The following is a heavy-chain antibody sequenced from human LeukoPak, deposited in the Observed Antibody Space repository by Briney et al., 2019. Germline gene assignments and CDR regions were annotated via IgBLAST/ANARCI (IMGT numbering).Heavy chain of an antibody. Sequence: SVKVSCKASGGTFSSYAISWVRQAPGQGLEWMGGIIPIFGTANYAQKFQGRVTITTDESTSTAYMELRSLRSDDTAVYYCARRGYNWFDPWGQGTLVTVSS. CDR2: IIPIFGTA. CDR3: ARRGYNWFDP. D-gene: IGHD2-15*01. CDR1: GGTFSSYA. J-gene: IGHJ5*02. V-gene: IGHV1-69*05.